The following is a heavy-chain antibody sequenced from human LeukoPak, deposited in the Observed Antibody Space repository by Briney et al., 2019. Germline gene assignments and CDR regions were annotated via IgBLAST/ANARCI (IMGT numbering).Heavy chain of an antibody. D-gene: IGHD1-1*01. J-gene: IGHJ4*02. CDR3: ARDHNYAFDN. V-gene: IGHV3-23*01. CDR2: ISGSGANT. Sequence: GGSLRLSCAASGFTFTTYAMSWVRQAPGKGLEWVSAISGSGANTYYSDSVKGRFTISGDNAKNSLYLQMNSLRVEDTAVYYCARDHNYAFDNWGQGTLVTVSS. CDR1: GFTFTTYA.